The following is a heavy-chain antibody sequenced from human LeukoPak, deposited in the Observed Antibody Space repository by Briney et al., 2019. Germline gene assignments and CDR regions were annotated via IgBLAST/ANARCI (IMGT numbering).Heavy chain of an antibody. CDR3: ARDTSGYSRGSFDY. CDR1: VFSFISYY. CDR2: IYCSVYT. J-gene: IGHJ4*02. D-gene: IGHD3-22*01. V-gene: IGHV4-59*01. Sequence: SETLSLTCTVSVFSFISYYCTWIRQPPLEGLYCIGPIYCSVYTNYNPSLKTRATMSVQTSDNHFSLNLSPVRAADTAVYYCARDTSGYSRGSFDYWGQGTLVTVS.